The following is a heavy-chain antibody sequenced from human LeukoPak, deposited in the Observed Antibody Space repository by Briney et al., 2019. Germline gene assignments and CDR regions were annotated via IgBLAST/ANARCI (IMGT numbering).Heavy chain of an antibody. CDR2: ISAYNGNT. CDR3: ARDSLAVAGAYYDY. J-gene: IGHJ4*02. D-gene: IGHD6-19*01. V-gene: IGHV1-18*01. CDR1: GYTFTSYG. Sequence: ASVKVSCKASGYTFTSYGISWVRQAPGQGLEWMGWISAYNGNTNYAQKLQGRVTMTTDTSASTAYMELRSLRSDDTAVYYCARDSLAVAGAYYDYWGQGTLVTVSS.